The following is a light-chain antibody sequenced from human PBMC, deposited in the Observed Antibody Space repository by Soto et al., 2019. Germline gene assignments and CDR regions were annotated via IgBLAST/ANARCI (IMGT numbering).Light chain of an antibody. J-gene: IGKJ1*01. Sequence: DIQMTQSPSTLSAPVGDRVTITCRASQSISSWLAWYQQKPGKAPKLLIYKASSLESGVPSRFSGSGSGTEFTLTISSLQPDDFATYYCQQYNSYSWTFGKGTKADIK. CDR1: QSISSW. CDR3: QQYNSYSWT. CDR2: KAS. V-gene: IGKV1-5*03.